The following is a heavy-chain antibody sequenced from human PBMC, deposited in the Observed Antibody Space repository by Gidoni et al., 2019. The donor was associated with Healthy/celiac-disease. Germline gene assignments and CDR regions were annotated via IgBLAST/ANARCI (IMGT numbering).Heavy chain of an antibody. J-gene: IGHJ4*02. Sequence: QVQLVTSGGGVVQPGRSLRLSCAASGFTFSSYGMHWVRQAPGKGLEWVAVIWYDGSNKYYADSVKGRFTISRDNSKNTLYLQMNSLRAEDTAVYYCARDHIVGATLDYWGQGTLVTVSS. CDR1: GFTFSSYG. D-gene: IGHD1-26*01. CDR2: IWYDGSNK. V-gene: IGHV3-33*01. CDR3: ARDHIVGATLDY.